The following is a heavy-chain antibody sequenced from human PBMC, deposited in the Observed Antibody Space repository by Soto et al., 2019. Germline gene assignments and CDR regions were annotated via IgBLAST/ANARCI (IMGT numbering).Heavy chain of an antibody. Sequence: SETLSLTCTVSGGSISSSSYYWGWIRQPPGKGLEWIGSIYYSGSTYYNPSLKSRVTISVDTSKNQFSLKLSSVTAADTAVYYCARHEGLLWFGELSSQYNWFDPWGQGTLVTVSS. D-gene: IGHD3-10*01. V-gene: IGHV4-39*01. J-gene: IGHJ5*02. CDR3: ARHEGLLWFGELSSQYNWFDP. CDR2: IYYSGST. CDR1: GGSISSSSYY.